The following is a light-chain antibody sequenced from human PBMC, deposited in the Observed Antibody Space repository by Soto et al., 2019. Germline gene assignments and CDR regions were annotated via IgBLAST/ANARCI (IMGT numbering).Light chain of an antibody. J-gene: IGKJ2*01. Sequence: EIVLTQSPATLSLSPGERATLSCRASQSVSSYLAWYQQKPGQAPRLLIYDASNRATGIPARFSGSGSGTDFTLTISSLEPEDFADYYCQQRSNWPPGYTFGQGTKVDIK. CDR2: DAS. V-gene: IGKV3-11*01. CDR1: QSVSSY. CDR3: QQRSNWPPGYT.